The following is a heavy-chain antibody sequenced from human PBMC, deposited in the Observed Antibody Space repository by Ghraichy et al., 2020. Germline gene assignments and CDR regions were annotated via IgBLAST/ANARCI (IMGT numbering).Heavy chain of an antibody. CDR1: GFSLSTSGVG. Sequence: SGPTLVKPTQTLTLTCTYSGFSLSTSGVGVGWIRQPPGKALEWLALIYWNDEKRPSVSSRLTITKDTSKNQVVLTMTNMDPMDTATYYCALLVYSSSFDTEYCQNWGQGTLITVSS. J-gene: IGHJ1*01. CDR2: IYWNDEK. V-gene: IGHV2-5*01. CDR3: ALLVYSSSFDTEYCQN. D-gene: IGHD6-6*01.